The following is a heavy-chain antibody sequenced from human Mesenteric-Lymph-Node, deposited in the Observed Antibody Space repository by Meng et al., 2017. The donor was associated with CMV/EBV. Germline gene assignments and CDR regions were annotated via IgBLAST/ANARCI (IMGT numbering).Heavy chain of an antibody. D-gene: IGHD4-23*01. J-gene: IGHJ4*02. V-gene: IGHV3-21*01. CDR1: GFTFSSYW. CDR3: ARAIVVTSDY. Sequence: GGSLRLSCAASGFTFSSYWMSWVRQAPGKGLEWVSSISSSSSYIYYADSVKGRFTISRDNAKNSLYLQMNSLRAEDTAVYYCARAIVVTSDYWGQGTLVTVSS. CDR2: ISSSSSYI.